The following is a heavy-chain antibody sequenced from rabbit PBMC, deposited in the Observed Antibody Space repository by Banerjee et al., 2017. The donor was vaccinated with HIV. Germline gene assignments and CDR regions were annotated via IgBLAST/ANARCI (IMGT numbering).Heavy chain of an antibody. Sequence: QEQLVESGGGLVQPEGSLTLTCTASGFSFSSDYDMCWVRQAPGKGLEWIACIYTGSSSNTYYASWAKGRFTISKTSSTTVTLQMTSLTAADTATYLCARDLAGVIGWNFNLWGQGTLVTVS. J-gene: IGHJ4*01. CDR3: ARDLAGVIGWNFNL. CDR1: GFSFSSDYD. V-gene: IGHV1S45*01. CDR2: IYTGSSSNT. D-gene: IGHD4-1*01.